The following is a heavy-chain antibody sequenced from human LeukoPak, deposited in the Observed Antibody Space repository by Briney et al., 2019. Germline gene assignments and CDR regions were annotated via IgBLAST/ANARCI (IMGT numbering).Heavy chain of an antibody. J-gene: IGHJ5*02. CDR1: GGTFSSYA. CDR3: ARAGTSIATNWFDP. V-gene: IGHV1-69*05. CDR2: IIPIFGTA. D-gene: IGHD6-6*01. Sequence: GASVKVSCKASGGTFSSYAISWVRQAPGQGLEWMGGIIPIFGTANYAQKFQGRDTITTDESTSTAYMELSSLRSEDTAVYYCARAGTSIATNWFDPWGQGTLVTVSS.